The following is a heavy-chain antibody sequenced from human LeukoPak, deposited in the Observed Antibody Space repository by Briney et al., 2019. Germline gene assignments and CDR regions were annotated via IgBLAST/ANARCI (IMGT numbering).Heavy chain of an antibody. D-gene: IGHD5-12*01. J-gene: IGHJ4*02. CDR1: GFTFSSYS. CDR2: ISSSSSYI. Sequence: GGSLRLSCAASGFTFSSYSMNWVRRAPGKGLEWVSSISSSSSYIYYADSVKGRFTISRDNAKNSLYLQMNSLRAEDTAVYYCARGPSGYHNTGGQGTLVTVSS. CDR3: ARGPSGYHNT. V-gene: IGHV3-21*01.